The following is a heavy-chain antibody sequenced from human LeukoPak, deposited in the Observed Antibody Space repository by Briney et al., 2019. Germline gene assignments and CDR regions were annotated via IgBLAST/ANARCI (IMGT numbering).Heavy chain of an antibody. D-gene: IGHD3-10*01. CDR3: ARGRGTMVRGVIIAHYYYGMDV. J-gene: IGHJ6*02. Sequence: SETLSLTCTVSGGSVSNSLYYWSWIRQPPGKGLEWIGYIYYNGDTNYNPSLKSRVIISIDTSSNQFSLRLNSMTAADTAVYYCARGRGTMVRGVIIAHYYYGMDVWGQGTTVTVSS. V-gene: IGHV4-61*01. CDR2: IYYNGDT. CDR1: GGSVSNSLYY.